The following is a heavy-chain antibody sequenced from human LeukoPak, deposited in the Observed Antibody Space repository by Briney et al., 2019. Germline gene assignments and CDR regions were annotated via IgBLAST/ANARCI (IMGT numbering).Heavy chain of an antibody. CDR2: ISSSGSTI. CDR3: AELGITMIGGV. V-gene: IGHV3-48*03. Sequence: GGSLRLSCAASGFTFSSYEMNWVRQAPGKGLEGVSYISSSGSTIYYADAVKGRFTISRDNAKNSLYLQMNSLRAEDTAVYYCAELGITMIGGVWGKGTTVTISS. CDR1: GFTFSSYE. J-gene: IGHJ6*04. D-gene: IGHD3-10*02.